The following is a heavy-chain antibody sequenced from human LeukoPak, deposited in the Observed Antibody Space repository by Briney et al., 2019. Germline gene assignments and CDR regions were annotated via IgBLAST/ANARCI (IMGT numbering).Heavy chain of an antibody. J-gene: IGHJ4*02. CDR1: GYSISSGYY. Sequence: SETLSLTCTVSGYSISSGYYWGWIRQPPGKGLEWIGTIYHSGSTYYNPSLKSRVTISVDTSKNQFSLKLSSVTAADTAVYYCARGYYDSSGYNRLDYWGQGTLVTVSS. CDR3: ARGYYDSSGYNRLDY. CDR2: IYHSGST. V-gene: IGHV4-38-2*02. D-gene: IGHD3-22*01.